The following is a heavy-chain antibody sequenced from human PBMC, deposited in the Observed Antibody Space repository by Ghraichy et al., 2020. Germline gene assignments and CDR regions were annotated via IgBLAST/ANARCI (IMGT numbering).Heavy chain of an antibody. D-gene: IGHD6-13*01. CDR2: IYHSGST. J-gene: IGHJ6*03. V-gene: IGHV4-59*01. CDR1: GGSISSYY. Sequence: SETLSLTCTVSGGSISSYYWSWIRQPPGKGLEWIGYIYHSGSTNYNPSLKSRVTISVDTSKNQFSLKLSSVTAADTAVYYCARWGGEVYSSSWPYYYYYYMDVWGKGTTVTVSS. CDR3: ARWGGEVYSSSWPYYYYYYMDV.